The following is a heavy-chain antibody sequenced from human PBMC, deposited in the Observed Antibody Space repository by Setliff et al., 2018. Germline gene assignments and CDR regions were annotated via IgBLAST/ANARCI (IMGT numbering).Heavy chain of an antibody. CDR2: ISAYNGNT. CDR3: ARDREGIIVGVPSV. D-gene: IGHD1-26*01. Sequence: ASVKVSCKASGYTFSSYGISWVRQAPGQGLEWMGWISAYNGNTNYAQKFQGRVTMTTDTSTSTVYMELRSLRSDDTAVYYCARDREGIIVGVPSVWGQGTLVTVSS. J-gene: IGHJ4*02. CDR1: GYTFSSYG. V-gene: IGHV1-18*01.